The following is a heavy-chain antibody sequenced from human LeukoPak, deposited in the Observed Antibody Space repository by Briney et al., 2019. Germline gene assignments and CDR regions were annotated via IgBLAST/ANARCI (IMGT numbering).Heavy chain of an antibody. CDR3: ASNSCSGGSCYLRHDY. D-gene: IGHD2-15*01. CDR1: GYTLTSYG. V-gene: IGHV1-18*01. CDR2: ISAYSGKT. Sequence: ASVKVSCKASGYTLTSYGITWVRQAPGQGLEWMGWISAYSGKTNYAQKLQGRVTMTTDTSTSTVYMELSSLRSEDTAVYYCASNSCSGGSCYLRHDYWGQGTLVTVSS. J-gene: IGHJ4*02.